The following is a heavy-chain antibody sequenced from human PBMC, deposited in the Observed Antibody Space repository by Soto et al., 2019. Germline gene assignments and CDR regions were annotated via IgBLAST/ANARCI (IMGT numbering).Heavy chain of an antibody. D-gene: IGHD3-22*01. CDR2: ITGSGDRT. CDR1: GFSFSNYA. V-gene: IGHV3-23*01. CDR3: AQDGEDSRPPDSFDS. Sequence: EVQLLESGGGLVQPGGSLRLSCEASGFSFSNYAMSWVRQAPGKRPEWVSSITGSGDRTHYADSAKGRFTISRDNSKNTLFLHMSSLRLEDTAIYHCAQDGEDSRPPDSFDSWGQGALVTVSS. J-gene: IGHJ4*02.